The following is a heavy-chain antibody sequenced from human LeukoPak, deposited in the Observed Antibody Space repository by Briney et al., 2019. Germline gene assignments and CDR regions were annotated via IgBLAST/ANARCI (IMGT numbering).Heavy chain of an antibody. V-gene: IGHV1-24*01. CDR2: FDPEDGET. D-gene: IGHD3-22*01. Sequence: ASVKASGKVSGYTLTELSMHWVRQAPGKGLAWMEGFDPEDGETIYAQKFQGRVTMTEDTSTDTAYMELSSLRSEDTAVYYCATYNYYDSSGYYYFDYWGQGTLVTVSS. CDR1: GYTLTELS. CDR3: ATYNYYDSSGYYYFDY. J-gene: IGHJ4*02.